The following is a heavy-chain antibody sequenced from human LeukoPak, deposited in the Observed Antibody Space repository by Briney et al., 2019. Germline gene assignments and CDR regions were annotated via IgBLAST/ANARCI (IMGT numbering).Heavy chain of an antibody. CDR3: TTEWELLIGEYFDY. CDR1: GFTFSNAW. J-gene: IGHJ4*02. Sequence: GGSLRLSCAASGFTFSNAWMSWVRQAPGKGLEWVGRIKSKTDGGTTDYAAPVKGRFTISRDDSKNTLYLQMNSLKTEDTAVYYCTTEWELLIGEYFDYWGQGTLVTVSS. D-gene: IGHD1-26*01. V-gene: IGHV3-15*01. CDR2: IKSKTDGGTT.